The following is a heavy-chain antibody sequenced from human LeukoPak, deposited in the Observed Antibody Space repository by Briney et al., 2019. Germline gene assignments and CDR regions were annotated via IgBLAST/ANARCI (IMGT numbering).Heavy chain of an antibody. Sequence: ASVKVSCKASGYTFTSYGISWVRQAPGQGLEWMGWISAYNGNTNYAQKLQGRVTMTTDTSTSTAYMELRSLRSDDTAVYYWARALSPYSNYVGVYYWGQGTLVTVSS. CDR2: ISAYNGNT. V-gene: IGHV1-18*01. CDR1: GYTFTSYG. J-gene: IGHJ4*02. CDR3: ARALSPYSNYVGVYY. D-gene: IGHD4-4*01.